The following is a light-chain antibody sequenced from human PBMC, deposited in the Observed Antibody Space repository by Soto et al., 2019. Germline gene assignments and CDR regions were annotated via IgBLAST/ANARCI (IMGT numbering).Light chain of an antibody. V-gene: IGKV3-11*01. CDR1: QTVSSF. J-gene: IGKJ4*01. CDR3: QQRSNWPLT. CDR2: DSS. Sequence: VLTQSPATLSLSPGERATLSCRASQTVSSFLAWYQQKPGQAPRLLIHDSSDRATGIPARFSGSGSGTDFTLTISSLEPEDFAVYYWQQRSNWPLTFGGGTRVEI.